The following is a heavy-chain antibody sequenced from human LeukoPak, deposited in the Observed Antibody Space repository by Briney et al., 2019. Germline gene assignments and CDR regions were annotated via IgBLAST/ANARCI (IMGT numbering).Heavy chain of an antibody. CDR3: ARPGIAAAGGAFDI. Sequence: GRSLRLSCAASGFTFSSYGMHWVRQAPGKGLEWVAVISYDGSNKYYADSVKGRFTISRDNSKNTLYLQMNSLRAEDTAVYYCARPGIAAAGGAFDIWGQGTMVTVSS. CDR1: GFTFSSYG. CDR2: ISYDGSNK. D-gene: IGHD6-13*01. V-gene: IGHV3-30*03. J-gene: IGHJ3*02.